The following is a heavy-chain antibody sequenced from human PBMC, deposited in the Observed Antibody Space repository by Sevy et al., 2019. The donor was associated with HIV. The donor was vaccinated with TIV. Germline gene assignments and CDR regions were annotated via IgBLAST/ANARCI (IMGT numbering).Heavy chain of an antibody. CDR3: ARLPTAPDYSSGYLIDS. J-gene: IGHJ4*02. CDR1: GGSVSSRSDC. Sequence: SETLSLTCTVSGGSVSSRSDCWSWIRQAPGKGLEWIGYMYYSGSTNYNPSLKSRVTISIDTSKNHFSLNLRSVTAVDTAVYYCARLPTAPDYSSGYLIDSWGQGTLVTVSS. D-gene: IGHD6-19*01. V-gene: IGHV4-61*03. CDR2: MYYSGST.